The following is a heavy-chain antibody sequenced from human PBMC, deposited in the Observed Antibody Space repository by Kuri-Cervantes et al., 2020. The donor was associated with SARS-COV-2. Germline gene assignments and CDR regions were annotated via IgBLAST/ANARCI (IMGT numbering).Heavy chain of an antibody. V-gene: IGHV3-30*04. CDR2: ISYDGSNK. CDR3: AKDRVLFDWGIVGATGCDY. Sequence: GESLKISCAASGFTFSSYAMHWVRQAPGKGLEWVAVISYDGSNKYYADSVKGRFTISRDNSKNTLYLQMNSLRAEDTAVYYCAKDRVLFDWGIVGATGCDYWGQGTLVTVSS. D-gene: IGHD1-26*01. J-gene: IGHJ4*02. CDR1: GFTFSSYA.